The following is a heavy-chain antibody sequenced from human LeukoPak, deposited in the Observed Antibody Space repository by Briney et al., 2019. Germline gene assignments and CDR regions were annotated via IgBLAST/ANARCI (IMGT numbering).Heavy chain of an antibody. J-gene: IGHJ1*01. Sequence: GGSLRLSCAASGFTFRSYTMRWVRHAPGKGLEWVSVISGSGGNTYYADPVKGRFTISRDNSKNTLYMQMNSLRAEDTAVYYCAKAPTPVVAATLFHHWGQGTLVTVS. CDR1: GFTFRSYT. D-gene: IGHD2-15*01. CDR2: ISGSGGNT. CDR3: AKAPTPVVAATLFHH. V-gene: IGHV3-23*01.